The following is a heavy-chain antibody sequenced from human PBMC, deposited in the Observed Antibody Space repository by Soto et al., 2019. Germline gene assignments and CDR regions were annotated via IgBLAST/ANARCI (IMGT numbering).Heavy chain of an antibody. CDR1: GFTFRNYG. J-gene: IGHJ6*02. Sequence: PGGSLRLSCAASGFTFRNYGMNWVRQAPGKGLEWVSSISSSSSYIYYADSVKGRFTISRDNAKNSLYLQMSSLRAEDTAVYYCARATELLWFGELLFPYSYYYYGMDVWGQGTTVTVSS. D-gene: IGHD3-10*01. V-gene: IGHV3-21*01. CDR3: ARATELLWFGELLFPYSYYYYGMDV. CDR2: ISSSSSYI.